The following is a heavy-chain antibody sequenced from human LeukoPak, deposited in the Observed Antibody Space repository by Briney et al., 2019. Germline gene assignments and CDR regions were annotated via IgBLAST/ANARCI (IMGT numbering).Heavy chain of an antibody. V-gene: IGHV4-34*01. D-gene: IGHD4-17*01. CDR3: ARGGDYHLFDY. CDR1: GGSFSGYY. CDR2: INHSGST. Sequence: SETLSLTCAVYGGSFSGYYWSWIRQPPGKGLEWIGEINHSGSTNYNPSLKSRVTISVDTSKNQFSLKLSSVTAADTAVYYCARGGDYHLFDYWGQGTLVTVSS. J-gene: IGHJ4*02.